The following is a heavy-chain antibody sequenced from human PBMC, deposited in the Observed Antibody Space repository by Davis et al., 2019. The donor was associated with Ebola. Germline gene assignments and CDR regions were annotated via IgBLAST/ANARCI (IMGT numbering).Heavy chain of an antibody. J-gene: IGHJ5*02. CDR1: GGSISSYY. V-gene: IGHV4-59*12. CDR3: ARRAPYSYGYRWFDP. D-gene: IGHD5-18*01. Sequence: SETLSLTCTVSGGSISSYYWSWIRQPPGKGLEWIGYIYYSGSTNYNPSLKRRVTISVDTSKNQFSLKLSSVTAADTAVYYCARRAPYSYGYRWFDPWGQGTLVTVSS. CDR2: IYYSGST.